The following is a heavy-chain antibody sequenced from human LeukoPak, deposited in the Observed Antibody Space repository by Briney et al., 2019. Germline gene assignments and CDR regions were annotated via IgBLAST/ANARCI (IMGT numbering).Heavy chain of an antibody. V-gene: IGHV4-59*08. D-gene: IGHD5-18*01. Sequence: PSETLSLTCTVSGGSISSYYWNWIRQPPGKGLEWIGYLYYSGITTYNPSLKSRVTISLDTSKNQFSLKLSSVTAADTAVYYCASLPGYTYGLNAFDIWGQGTMVTVSS. CDR1: GGSISSYY. J-gene: IGHJ3*02. CDR3: ASLPGYTYGLNAFDI. CDR2: LYYSGIT.